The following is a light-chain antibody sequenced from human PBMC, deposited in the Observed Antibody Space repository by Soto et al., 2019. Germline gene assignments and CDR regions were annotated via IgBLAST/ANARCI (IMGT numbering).Light chain of an antibody. CDR2: GAS. V-gene: IGKV3-15*01. CDR1: QSVSGN. J-gene: IGKJ1*01. Sequence: IVMTQSPATVSGSPGERVTLSCRASQSVSGNVAWYHQKPGQPPRLLVYGASPTATDIPARFFGSGSETDFTLTITRLQSEDFGIYYCQQFNSWPRTFGQGTKVEIK. CDR3: QQFNSWPRT.